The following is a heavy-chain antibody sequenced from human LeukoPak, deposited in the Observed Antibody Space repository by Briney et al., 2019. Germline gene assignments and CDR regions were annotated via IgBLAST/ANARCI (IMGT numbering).Heavy chain of an antibody. CDR2: ISWDGGST. V-gene: IGHV3-43D*03. CDR3: AKMGTSGYQSDY. CDR1: GFTFDDYA. D-gene: IGHD3-3*01. J-gene: IGHJ4*02. Sequence: GGSLRLSCAAPGFTFDDYAMHWVRQAPGKGLEWVSLISWDGGSTYYADSVKGRFTISRDNSKNSLYLQMNSLRAEDTALYYCAKMGTSGYQSDYWGQGTLVTVSS.